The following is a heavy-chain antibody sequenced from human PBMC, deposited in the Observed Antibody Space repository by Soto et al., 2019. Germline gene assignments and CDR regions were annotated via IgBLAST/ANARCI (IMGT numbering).Heavy chain of an antibody. CDR3: ARDKIPGILDY. V-gene: IGHV1-3*05. J-gene: IGHJ4*02. D-gene: IGHD1-20*01. CDR2: INAGNGNT. Sequence: QVQLVQSGAEEKKPGASVKVSCKASGYTFTSYDMHWVRQAPGQRLEWMGWINAGNGNTKYSQKFQGRVTITRDTSARTAYMELSSLRSEDTAVYYCARDKIPGILDYWGQGTLVTVSS. CDR1: GYTFTSYD.